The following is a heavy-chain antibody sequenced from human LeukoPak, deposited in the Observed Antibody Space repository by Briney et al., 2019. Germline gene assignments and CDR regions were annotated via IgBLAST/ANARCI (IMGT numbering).Heavy chain of an antibody. D-gene: IGHD1-26*01. V-gene: IGHV3-53*01. J-gene: IGHJ3*01. CDR2: IYSGGST. Sequence: GGSLRLSCAASGFTVSSNYMSWVRQAPGKGLEWVSVIYSGGSTYYADSVKGRFTISRDNSKNTLYLQMTGLRVEDTAVYYCAKEGGGGYHDAFDVWGQGTVVTVSS. CDR1: GFTVSSNY. CDR3: AKEGGGGYHDAFDV.